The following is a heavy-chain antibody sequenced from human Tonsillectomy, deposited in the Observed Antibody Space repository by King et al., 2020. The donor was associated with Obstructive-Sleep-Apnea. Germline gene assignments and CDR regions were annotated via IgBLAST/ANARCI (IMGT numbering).Heavy chain of an antibody. CDR3: ARGDIVATTYYYGMDV. Sequence: QLVQSGAEVRKPGASVKLSCKASGYTFTIYYMHWVRQAPGQGLEWMGKINPRGDSTSYAQKFQGRVTMTKDTSTSTVYIELGSLRFEDTAVYYCARGDIVATTYYYGMDVWGQGTTVTVSS. J-gene: IGHJ6*02. D-gene: IGHD5-12*01. CDR2: INPRGDST. CDR1: GYTFTIYY. V-gene: IGHV1-46*01.